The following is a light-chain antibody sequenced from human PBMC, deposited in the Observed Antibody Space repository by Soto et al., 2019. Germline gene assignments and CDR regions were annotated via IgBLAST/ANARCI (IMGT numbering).Light chain of an antibody. CDR1: QSVSSSY. Sequence: EIVLSQSPGTLSLRPGERATLSCRASQSVSSSYLAWYQQKPGQAPRLLIYGASSRATGIPDRFSGSGSGTDFTLTISRLEPEDFAVYYCQQYGSSPPTFGQGTKVDI. V-gene: IGKV3-20*01. J-gene: IGKJ1*01. CDR2: GAS. CDR3: QQYGSSPPT.